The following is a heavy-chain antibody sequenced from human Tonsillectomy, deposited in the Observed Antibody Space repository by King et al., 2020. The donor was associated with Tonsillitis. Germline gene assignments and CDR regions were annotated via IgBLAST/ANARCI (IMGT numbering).Heavy chain of an antibody. CDR3: AKAQGYRGYDARDQFDY. J-gene: IGHJ4*02. D-gene: IGHD5-12*01. V-gene: IGHV3-23*04. Sequence: LVESGGALLQPGGSLRLSCAASGVTFSSYAMSWVRQAPGKGLEGVSGISGSGDSTYYADTVKGRFTISRDNSKKTLYLQMNSLRAEDTAVYYCAKAQGYRGYDARDQFDYWGQGTLVTVSS. CDR2: ISGSGDST. CDR1: GVTFSSYA.